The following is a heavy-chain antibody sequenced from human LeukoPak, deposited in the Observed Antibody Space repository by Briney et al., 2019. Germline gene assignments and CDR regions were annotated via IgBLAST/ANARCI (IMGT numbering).Heavy chain of an antibody. CDR3: AKGGDGYNYYFDY. V-gene: IGHV3-23*01. CDR2: ISGSGGSI. D-gene: IGHD5-24*01. CDR1: GFTFSDYA. Sequence: GGSLRLSCTASGFTFSDYAMSWVRQAPGKGLKWVSGISGSGGSIRYADSVKGRFIISRDNSKNTLYLQMNSLRAEDTAVYYCAKGGDGYNYYFDYWGQETLVTFSS. J-gene: IGHJ4*02.